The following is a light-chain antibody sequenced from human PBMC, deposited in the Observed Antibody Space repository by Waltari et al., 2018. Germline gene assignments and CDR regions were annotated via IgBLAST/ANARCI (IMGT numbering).Light chain of an antibody. CDR1: QSLLSTSDHRNH. Sequence: DIVVTQSPDSLTVSLCETATISCKSSQSLLSTSDHRNHLAWYQQKPGQPPNLLIYRASSRESGVPDRFSAYGSGTDFTLTISSLQAEDVAVYYCQQYINPPYTFGQGTKLQI. CDR2: RAS. V-gene: IGKV4-1*01. J-gene: IGKJ2*01. CDR3: QQYINPPYT.